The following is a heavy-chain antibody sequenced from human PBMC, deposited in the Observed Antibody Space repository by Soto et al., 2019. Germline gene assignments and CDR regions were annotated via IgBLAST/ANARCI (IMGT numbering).Heavy chain of an antibody. CDR2: ISYDGSNK. V-gene: IGHV3-30*18. CDR3: AKDISGYCSGGSCYGFDY. J-gene: IGHJ4*02. D-gene: IGHD2-15*01. CDR1: GFTFSSYG. Sequence: GGSLRLSCAASGFTFSSYGMHWVRQAPGKGLEWVAVISYDGSNKYYADSVKGRFTISRDNSKNTLYLQMNSLRAEDTAVYYCAKDISGYCSGGSCYGFDYWGQGTLVTVSS.